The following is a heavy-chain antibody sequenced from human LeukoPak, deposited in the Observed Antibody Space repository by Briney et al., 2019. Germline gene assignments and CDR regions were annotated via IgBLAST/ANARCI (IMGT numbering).Heavy chain of an antibody. CDR2: IYYSGST. D-gene: IGHD2-21*01. CDR1: GVSVSSGSYY. Sequence: SETLSLTCTVSGVSVSSGSYYWSWIRQPPGKGLEWIGYIYYSGSTNYNPSLKSRVTISVDTSKNQFSLKLSSVTAADTAVYYCARVVPYYFDYWGQGTLVTVSS. CDR3: ARVVPYYFDY. J-gene: IGHJ4*02. V-gene: IGHV4-61*01.